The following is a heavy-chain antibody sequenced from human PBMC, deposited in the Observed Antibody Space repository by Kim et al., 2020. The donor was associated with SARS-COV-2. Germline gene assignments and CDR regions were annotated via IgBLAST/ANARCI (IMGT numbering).Heavy chain of an antibody. J-gene: IGHJ3*01. Sequence: GGSLRLSCAASGFTFSSYEMNWVRQAPGRGLEWVSYIRISGSTIYYADSVKGRFTISRDNAKNSLYLQMNSLRAEDAAVYYCARDREGRYFDWDAFDFWGEGTMVTVSA. V-gene: IGHV3-48*03. CDR3: ARDREGRYFDWDAFDF. CDR1: GFTFSSYE. CDR2: IRISGSTI. D-gene: IGHD3-9*01.